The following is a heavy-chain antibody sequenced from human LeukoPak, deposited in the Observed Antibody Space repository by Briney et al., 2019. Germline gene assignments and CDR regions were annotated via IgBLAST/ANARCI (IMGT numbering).Heavy chain of an antibody. CDR2: IRYDGTNK. CDR3: ARRTGGQAAAGYYFDY. Sequence: GGSLRLSCTASGFTFSSYGVHWVRRAPGKGLEWMAFIRYDGTNKYYEDSVKGRFTISRDNSKTTLYLQMNSLRVEDTAVYYCARRTGGQAAAGYYFDYWGQGTLVTVSS. J-gene: IGHJ4*02. CDR1: GFTFSSYG. D-gene: IGHD6-13*01. V-gene: IGHV3-30*02.